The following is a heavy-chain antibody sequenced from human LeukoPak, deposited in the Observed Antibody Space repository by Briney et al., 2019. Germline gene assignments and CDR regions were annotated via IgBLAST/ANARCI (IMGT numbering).Heavy chain of an antibody. Sequence: ASVKVSCKASGYTFTDYTMHWLRQAPGQSLEWMGWIIAGNGNTKYSQRFQGRVTITRDTSASTAYMELSSLRSDDTAVYYCARDCSGGPPGWFDPWGQGTLVTVST. CDR3: ARDCSGGPPGWFDP. V-gene: IGHV1-3*01. CDR1: GYTFTDYT. J-gene: IGHJ5*02. CDR2: IIAGNGNT. D-gene: IGHD2-15*01.